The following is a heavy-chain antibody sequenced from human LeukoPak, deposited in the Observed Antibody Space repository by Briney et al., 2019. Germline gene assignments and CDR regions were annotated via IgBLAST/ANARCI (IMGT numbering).Heavy chain of an antibody. V-gene: IGHV3-64D*08. CDR2: ISSNGGST. CDR3: VKEHRNGWYDFDY. CDR1: GFTFSSFA. Sequence: PGGSLRLSCSASGFTFSSFAMHWVRQAPGKGLEYVSGISSNGGSTYYAESVKGRFTISRDNSENTLYLQMSSLRLEDTAVYYCVKEHRNGWYDFDYWGQGSLVTVSS. D-gene: IGHD6-19*01. J-gene: IGHJ4*02.